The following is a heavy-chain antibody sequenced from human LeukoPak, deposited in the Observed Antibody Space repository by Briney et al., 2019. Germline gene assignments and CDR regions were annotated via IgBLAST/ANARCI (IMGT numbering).Heavy chain of an antibody. J-gene: IGHJ3*02. CDR2: IYYSGST. V-gene: IGHV4-61*08. Sequence: SETLSLTCTVSGGSISSGDYYWSWIRQPPGKGLEWIGYIYYSGSTNYNPSLKSRVTISIGTSKNQFSLKLNSVTAADTAVYYCARLTGDPDAFDIWGQGTMVTVSS. CDR3: ARLTGDPDAFDI. D-gene: IGHD7-27*01. CDR1: GGSISSGDYY.